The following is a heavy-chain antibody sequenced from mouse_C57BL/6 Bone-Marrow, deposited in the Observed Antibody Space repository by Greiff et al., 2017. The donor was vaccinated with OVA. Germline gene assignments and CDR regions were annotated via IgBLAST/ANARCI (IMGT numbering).Heavy chain of an antibody. Sequence: QVQLQQPGAELVMPGASVKLSCKASGYTFTSYWMHWVKQRPGQGLEWIGEIDPSDSYTNYNQKFKGKSTLTVDKSSSTAYMQLSSLTSEDSAVYYCAFHYYGSYYAMDYWGQGTSVTVSA. D-gene: IGHD1-1*01. V-gene: IGHV1-69*01. J-gene: IGHJ4*01. CDR3: AFHYYGSYYAMDY. CDR2: IDPSDSYT. CDR1: GYTFTSYW.